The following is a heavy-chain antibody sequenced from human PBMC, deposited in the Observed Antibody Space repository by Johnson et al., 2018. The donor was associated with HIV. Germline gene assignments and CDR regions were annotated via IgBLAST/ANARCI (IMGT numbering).Heavy chain of an antibody. CDR2: LYSGGTT. V-gene: IGHV3-66*02. J-gene: IGHJ3*02. D-gene: IGHD6-13*01. CDR3: ASRGREIVAAGILGAFDI. Sequence: VQLVESGGGLVKPGGSLRLSCAASGFSVSSNYMTWVRQAPGKGLEWVSVLYSGGTTWYADSVKGRFTISRDNSRDTVHLQMNSLRSEDTAVYYCASRGREIVAAGILGAFDIWGQGTMVTVSS. CDR1: GFSVSSNY.